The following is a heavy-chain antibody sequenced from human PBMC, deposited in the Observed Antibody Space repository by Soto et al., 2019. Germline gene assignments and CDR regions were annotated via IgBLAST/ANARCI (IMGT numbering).Heavy chain of an antibody. CDR1: GYTLTELS. Sequence: ASVKVSCKVSGYTLTELSMHWVRQAPGKGLEWMGGFDPEDGEKIYAHKFQGRVTMTEDTSTDTAYMELSSLRSEDTAVYYCATVGIFIAAAGDAFDIWGQGTMVTVSS. V-gene: IGHV1-24*01. CDR3: ATVGIFIAAAGDAFDI. D-gene: IGHD6-13*01. CDR2: FDPEDGEK. J-gene: IGHJ3*02.